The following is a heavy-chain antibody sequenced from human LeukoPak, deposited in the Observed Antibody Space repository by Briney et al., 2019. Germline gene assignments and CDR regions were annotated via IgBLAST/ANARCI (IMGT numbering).Heavy chain of an antibody. CDR2: IKQDGSEK. J-gene: IGHJ4*02. D-gene: IGHD4-17*01. CDR1: GFTFSSSW. Sequence: GGSLRLSCAASGFTFSSSWMRWVRQAPGKGLEWVANIKQDGSEKYYVDSVKGRFTISRDNAKNSLYLQMNSLRAEDTAVYYCARGLRWVDYWGQGTLVTVSS. V-gene: IGHV3-7*04. CDR3: ARGLRWVDY.